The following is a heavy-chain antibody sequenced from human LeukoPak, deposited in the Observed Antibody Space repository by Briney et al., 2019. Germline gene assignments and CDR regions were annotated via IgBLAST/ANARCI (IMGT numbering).Heavy chain of an antibody. V-gene: IGHV4-34*01. J-gene: IGHJ3*02. Sequence: SETLSLTCAVYGGSFSGYYWSWIRQPPGKGLEWIGEINHSGSTNYNPSLKSRVTISVDTSKNQFSLKLSSVTAADTAVYYCARIASVLLWFGSFDIWGQGTMVTVSS. CDR2: INHSGST. CDR3: ARIASVLLWFGSFDI. CDR1: GGSFSGYY. D-gene: IGHD3-10*01.